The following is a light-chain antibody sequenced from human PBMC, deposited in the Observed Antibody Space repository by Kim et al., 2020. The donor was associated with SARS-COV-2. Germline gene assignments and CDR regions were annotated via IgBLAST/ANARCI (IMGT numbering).Light chain of an antibody. CDR2: GKN. CDR1: SLRSYY. CDR3: NSRDSNDNVV. V-gene: IGLV3-19*01. J-gene: IGLJ2*01. Sequence: VAWGQTVRITCQGDSLRSYYATWYQQKPGQAPILGIYGKNNRPSGIPDRFSGSSSGNTASLTITGTQAGDEADYYCNSRDSNDNVVFGGGTQLTVL.